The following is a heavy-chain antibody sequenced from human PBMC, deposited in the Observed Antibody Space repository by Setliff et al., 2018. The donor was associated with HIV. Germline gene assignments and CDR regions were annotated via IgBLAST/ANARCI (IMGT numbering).Heavy chain of an antibody. CDR2: INTGNDNT. CDR3: ARDISSWSLRRGGTKKYSYYGMDV. V-gene: IGHV1-3*04. D-gene: IGHD6-13*01. Sequence: ASVKVSCKTTGYTFSTYPMHWVRQAPGQGLEWMGWINTGNDNTRYSQKFQGRITMTRNTSISTVYMELSSLGSEDTAVYYCARDISSWSLRRGGTKKYSYYGMDVWGQGTTVTVSS. J-gene: IGHJ6*02. CDR1: GYTFSTYP.